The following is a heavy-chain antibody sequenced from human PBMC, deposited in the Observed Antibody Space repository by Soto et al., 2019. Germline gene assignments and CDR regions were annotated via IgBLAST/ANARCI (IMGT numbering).Heavy chain of an antibody. V-gene: IGHV4-31*03. CDR3: ARGVTMVRGVIHTPYFDY. J-gene: IGHJ4*02. D-gene: IGHD3-10*01. CDR1: GGSISSGGYY. Sequence: QVQLQESGPGLVKPSQTLSLTCTVSGGSISSGGYYWSRLRQRPGKGLEWIGYIYYSGSTYYNPSLKSRVTISVDTSKNQFSLKLSSVTAADTAVYYCARGVTMVRGVIHTPYFDYWGQGTLVTVSS. CDR2: IYYSGST.